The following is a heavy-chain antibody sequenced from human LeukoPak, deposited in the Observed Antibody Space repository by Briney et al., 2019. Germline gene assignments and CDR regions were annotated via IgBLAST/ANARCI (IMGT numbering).Heavy chain of an antibody. CDR3: ARERYSSGWYGDYFDY. CDR1: GGSISSYY. Sequence: SETLSLTCTVSGGSISSYYWSWIRQPPGKGLEWIGYIYYSGSTNYNPSLKSRVTISVDTSKNQFSLNLSSVTAADTAVYYCARERYSSGWYGDYFDYWGQGTLVTVSS. J-gene: IGHJ4*02. D-gene: IGHD6-19*01. V-gene: IGHV4-59*01. CDR2: IYYSGST.